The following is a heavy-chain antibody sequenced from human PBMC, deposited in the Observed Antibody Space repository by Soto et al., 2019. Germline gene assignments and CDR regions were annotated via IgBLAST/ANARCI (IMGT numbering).Heavy chain of an antibody. CDR3: ARLLGNWYFDL. CDR2: IYYSGST. D-gene: IGHD1-26*01. V-gene: IGHV4-39*01. CDR1: GGSISSSSYY. Sequence: QLQLQESGPGLVKPSETLSLTCTVSGGSISSSSYYWGWIRQPPGKGLEWIGSIYYSGSTYYNPSLKSRVTISVDTSKNQFSLKLSSVTAADTAVYYCARLLGNWYFDLWGRGTLVTVSS. J-gene: IGHJ2*01.